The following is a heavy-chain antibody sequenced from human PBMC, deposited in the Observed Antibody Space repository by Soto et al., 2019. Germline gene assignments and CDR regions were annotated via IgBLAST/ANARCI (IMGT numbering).Heavy chain of an antibody. Sequence: PGGSLRLSCAASGFTFSSNWMHWVRQAPGKGLVWVSRINSDGSSTSYADSVKGRFIISRDNAKNTLYLQMNSLRAEDTAVYYCARFGTYYESSGYLYRGMGTLVTVSS. CDR1: GFTFSSNW. D-gene: IGHD3-22*01. V-gene: IGHV3-74*01. J-gene: IGHJ4*02. CDR2: INSDGSST. CDR3: ARFGTYYESSGYLY.